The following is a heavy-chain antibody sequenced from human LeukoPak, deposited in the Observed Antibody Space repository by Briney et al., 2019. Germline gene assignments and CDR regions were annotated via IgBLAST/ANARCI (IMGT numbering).Heavy chain of an antibody. Sequence: GASVKVSCKASGFTFTTYTIHWVRQARGQRLEWMGGIIPIFGTANYAQKFQGRVTITTDESTSTAYMELSSLRSEDTAVYYCARDREPFSSTSPFDYWGQGILVTVSS. J-gene: IGHJ4*02. V-gene: IGHV1-69*05. CDR1: GFTFTTYT. D-gene: IGHD2-2*01. CDR2: IIPIFGTA. CDR3: ARDREPFSSTSPFDY.